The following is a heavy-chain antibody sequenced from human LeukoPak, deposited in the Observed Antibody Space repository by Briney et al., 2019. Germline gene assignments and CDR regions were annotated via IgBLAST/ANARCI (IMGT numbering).Heavy chain of an antibody. CDR1: GGSISSYY. CDR2: IYTSGST. CDR3: ASSSIAARNWFDP. V-gene: IGHV4-4*09. Sequence: SETLSLTCTVSGGSISSYYWSWIRQPPGKGLEWIGYIYTSGSTNYNPSLKSRVTISVDTSKNQFSLKLSSVTAADTAVYYRASSSIAARNWFDPWGQGTLVTVSS. J-gene: IGHJ5*02. D-gene: IGHD6-6*01.